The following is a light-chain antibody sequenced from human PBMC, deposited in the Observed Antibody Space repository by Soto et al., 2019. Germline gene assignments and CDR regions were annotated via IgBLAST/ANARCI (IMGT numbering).Light chain of an antibody. CDR3: QQSYSTPMYT. J-gene: IGKJ2*01. Sequence: DIQMTQSPSYLSASVGDRVTITCRASQSISSYLNWYQQKPGKAPKLLIYAASSLQSGVPSRFSGSGSGTDVTLPISSLQPEDFVTYYYQQSYSTPMYTFGQGTKLEIK. V-gene: IGKV1-39*01. CDR1: QSISSY. CDR2: AAS.